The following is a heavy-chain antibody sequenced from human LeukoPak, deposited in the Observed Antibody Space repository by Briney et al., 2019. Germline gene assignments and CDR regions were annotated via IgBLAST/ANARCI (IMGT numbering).Heavy chain of an antibody. V-gene: IGHV3-7*01. CDR3: AKTGERDY. Sequence: GGSLRLSCAASGFTFSNYAMSWVRQAPGKGPEWLANIKEDGTQKYYVDSVRGRFTISRDNAENSLYLQMNSLRDEDTAVYYCAKTGERDYWGRGTLVTVSS. J-gene: IGHJ4*02. D-gene: IGHD7-27*01. CDR1: GFTFSNYA. CDR2: IKEDGTQK.